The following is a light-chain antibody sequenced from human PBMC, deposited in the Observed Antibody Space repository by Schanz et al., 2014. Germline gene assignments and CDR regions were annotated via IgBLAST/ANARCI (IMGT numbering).Light chain of an antibody. CDR2: EGS. V-gene: IGLV2-14*02. CDR1: SSDVGSYNL. CDR3: SSYTSSSTPFV. Sequence: QSALTQPASVSGSPGQSITISCTGTSSDVGSYNLVSWYQQHPGKAPKLMIYEGSKRPSGVSNRISGSKSGNTASLTISGVQAEDEADYYCSSYTSSSTPFVFGTGTKLTVL. J-gene: IGLJ1*01.